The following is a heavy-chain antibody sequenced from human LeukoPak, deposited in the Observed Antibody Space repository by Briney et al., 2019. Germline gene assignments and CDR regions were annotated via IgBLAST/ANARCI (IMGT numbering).Heavy chain of an antibody. V-gene: IGHV3-21*01. CDR1: GFPFNFYT. CDR3: ARDPSIKVRGVRFDY. CDR2: LSSSSAYI. Sequence: GRSLRLSCAASGFPFNFYTLNWIRQPPGKGLEWGSSLSSSSAYIHYADSVAGRFKISRDNAKNSLYLDMNSLRAEDTAVYYCARDPSIKVRGVRFDYWGQGILVTVSS. D-gene: IGHD3-10*01. J-gene: IGHJ4*02.